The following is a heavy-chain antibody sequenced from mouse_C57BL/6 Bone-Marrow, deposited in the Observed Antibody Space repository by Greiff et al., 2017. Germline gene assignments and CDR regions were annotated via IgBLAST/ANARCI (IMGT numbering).Heavy chain of an antibody. CDR1: GYAFSSSW. CDR3: ARYSNYFDY. Sequence: VKLQESGPELVKPGASVKISCKASGYAFSSSWLNWVKQRPGKGLEWIGRLYPGDGDTNYNGKFKGKATLTADKSSSTAYMQLSSLTSEDSAVYFCARYSNYFDYWGQGTTLTVSS. D-gene: IGHD2-5*01. V-gene: IGHV1-82*01. J-gene: IGHJ2*01. CDR2: LYPGDGDT.